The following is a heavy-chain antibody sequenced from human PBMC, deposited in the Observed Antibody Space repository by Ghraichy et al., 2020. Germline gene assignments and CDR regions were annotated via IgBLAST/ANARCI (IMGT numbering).Heavy chain of an antibody. CDR3: ASANCSSTSCPHYYYYYGMDV. D-gene: IGHD2-2*01. CDR2: IIPIFGTA. CDR1: GGTFSSYA. J-gene: IGHJ6*02. V-gene: IGHV1-69*01. Sequence: KVSCKASGGTFSSYAISWVRQAPGQGLEWMGGIIPIFGTANYAQKFQGRVTITADESTSTAYMELSSLRSEDTAVYYCASANCSSTSCPHYYYYYGMDVWGQGTTVTVSS.